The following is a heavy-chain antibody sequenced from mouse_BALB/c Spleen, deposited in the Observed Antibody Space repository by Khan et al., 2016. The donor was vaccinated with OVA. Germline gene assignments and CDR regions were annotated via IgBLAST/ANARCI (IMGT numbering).Heavy chain of an antibody. D-gene: IGHD1-1*01. V-gene: IGHV5-6*01. Sequence: EVQGVESGGDLVKPGGSLKLSCAASGFTFSTYGMSWVRQTPDKRLEWVATISSGGHYTYYPDSVKGRFTISRDNAKSTLYLHMSSLKSENTAIYYGARLAYYYNSEGFAYWGQGTLVTVSA. CDR2: ISSGGHYT. CDR3: ARLAYYYNSEGFAY. J-gene: IGHJ3*01. CDR1: GFTFSTYG.